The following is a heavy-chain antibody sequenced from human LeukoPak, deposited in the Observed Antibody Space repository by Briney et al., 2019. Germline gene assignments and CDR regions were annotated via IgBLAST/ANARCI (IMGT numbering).Heavy chain of an antibody. V-gene: IGHV3-74*01. CDR2: IKSDGSST. CDR3: ARGSLGDGRLLVDY. Sequence: VGALRLSCAASGFTFSAYWMHWVRQVPGKGLVWGSRIKSDGSSTSYADSVKGRFTISRDNAKNTLYLQMNTLRAQDTAVYYCARGSLGDGRLLVDYWGREHWSPSPQ. J-gene: IGHJ4*02. D-gene: IGHD2/OR15-2a*01. CDR1: GFTFSAYW.